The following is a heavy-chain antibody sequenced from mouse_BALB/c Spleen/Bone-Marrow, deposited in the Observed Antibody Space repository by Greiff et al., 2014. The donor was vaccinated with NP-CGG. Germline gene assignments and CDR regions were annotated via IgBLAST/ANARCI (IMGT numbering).Heavy chain of an antibody. V-gene: IGHV1-31*01. J-gene: IGHJ4*01. D-gene: IGHD3-1*01. CDR3: ARNGPYARDY. CDR1: GYSFTGYY. Sequence: VQLQPSGPELVKPGASVKLSCKASGYSFTGYYMPWVQQSHVKSLEWIGRTNPYNGVISYNQNFKDKSRLTVDKSASTAYMELHSRTSEEAAVYYCARNGPYARDYWGQGTSVTVSS. CDR2: TNPYNGVI.